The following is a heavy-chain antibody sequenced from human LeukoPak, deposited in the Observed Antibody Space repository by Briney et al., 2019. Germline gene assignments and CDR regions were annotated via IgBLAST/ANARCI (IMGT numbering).Heavy chain of an antibody. J-gene: IGHJ4*02. D-gene: IGHD6-19*01. CDR3: ARGRWIPVYAIGQQWLVFDY. CDR1: GYSISSGYY. CDR2: INHSGST. Sequence: SETLSLTCAVSGYSISSGYYWSWIRQPPGKGLEWIGEINHSGSTNYNPSLKSRVTISVDTSKNQFSLKLSSVTAADTAVYYCARGRWIPVYAIGQQWLVFDYWGQGTLVTVSS. V-gene: IGHV4-34*01.